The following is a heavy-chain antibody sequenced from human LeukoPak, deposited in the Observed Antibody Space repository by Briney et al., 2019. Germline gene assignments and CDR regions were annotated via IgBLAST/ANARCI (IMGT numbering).Heavy chain of an antibody. D-gene: IGHD3-9*01. CDR1: GFTFSSYW. V-gene: IGHV3-7*01. Sequence: GGSLRLSCAASGFTFSSYWMSWVRQAPGKGLEWVANIKQDGSEKYYVDSVKGRFTISRDNAKNSLYLQMNSLRAEDTAVYYCARHFSWGLLTGYYKYFDYWGQGTLVTVSS. J-gene: IGHJ4*02. CDR3: ARHFSWGLLTGYYKYFDY. CDR2: IKQDGSEK.